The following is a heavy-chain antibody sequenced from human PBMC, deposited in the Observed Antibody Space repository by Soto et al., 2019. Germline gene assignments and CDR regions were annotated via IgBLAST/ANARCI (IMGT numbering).Heavy chain of an antibody. CDR3: ASSSRRYCSGGSCYSPLDYYYMDV. CDR1: GYSFTSYW. J-gene: IGHJ6*03. CDR2: IYPGDSDT. Sequence: GESLKISCKGSGYSFTSYWIGWVRQMPGKGLEWMGIIYPGDSDTRYSPSFQGQVTISADKSISTAYLQWSSLKASDTAMYYCASSSRRYCSGGSCYSPLDYYYMDVWGKGTTVTVSS. V-gene: IGHV5-51*01. D-gene: IGHD2-15*01.